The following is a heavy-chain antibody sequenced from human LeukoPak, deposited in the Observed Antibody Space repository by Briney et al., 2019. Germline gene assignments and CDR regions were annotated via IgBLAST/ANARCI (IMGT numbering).Heavy chain of an antibody. D-gene: IGHD1-26*01. V-gene: IGHV3-53*01. CDR2: IYSGGST. Sequence: GGSLRLSCAASGFTVSSNYMSWVRQAPGKGLEWVSVIYSGGSTYYADSVKGRFTISRDNSKNTLYLQMNSLRAEDTAVYYCASGRLTNYYYYYGMDVWGQGTTVTVSS. CDR1: GFTVSSNY. CDR3: ASGRLTNYYYYYGMDV. J-gene: IGHJ6*02.